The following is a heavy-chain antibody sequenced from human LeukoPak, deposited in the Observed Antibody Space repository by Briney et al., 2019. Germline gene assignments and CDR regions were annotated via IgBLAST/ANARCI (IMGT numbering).Heavy chain of an antibody. CDR3: AGHWKAARPIYFDT. Sequence: SETLSLTCTVSGGSITSSSYYWGWIRQPPGKGLEWIGSIHYGGSTQYNPSLKSRVTISVDTSKNQFSLKLSSVTAADTAEYYCAGHWKAARPIYFDTWGQGTLVTVSS. J-gene: IGHJ4*02. CDR1: GGSITSSSYY. V-gene: IGHV4-39*01. CDR2: IHYGGST. D-gene: IGHD6-6*01.